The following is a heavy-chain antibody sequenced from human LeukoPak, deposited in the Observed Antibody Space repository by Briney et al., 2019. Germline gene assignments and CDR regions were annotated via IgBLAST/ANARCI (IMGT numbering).Heavy chain of an antibody. V-gene: IGHV1-18*04. D-gene: IGHD2-2*01. CDR1: GYTFTSYG. CDR3: ARGGGVVVPENWFDP. CDR2: ISAYNGNT. J-gene: IGHJ5*02. Sequence: ASVKVSCKGSGYTFTSYGISWVRQAPGQGLEWMGWISAYNGNTNYAQKLQGRVTMTTDTSTSTAYMELRSLRSDDTAVYYCARGGGVVVPENWFDPWGQGTLVTVSS.